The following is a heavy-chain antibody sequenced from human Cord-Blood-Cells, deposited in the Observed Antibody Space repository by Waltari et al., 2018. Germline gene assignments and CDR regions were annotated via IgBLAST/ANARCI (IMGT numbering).Heavy chain of an antibody. V-gene: IGHV4-34*01. CDR1: GGSFSGSY. CDR2: INHSGST. D-gene: IGHD3-3*01. J-gene: IGHJ1*01. Sequence: QVQLQQGGAGLLKPSETLSLTCAVCGGSFSGSYWSGIRQPPAKGLEWIGEINHSGSTNYNPSLKSRVTISVDTSKNQFSLKLSSVTAADTAVYYCARVTYDFWSGYYEYFQHWGQGTLVTVSS. CDR3: ARVTYDFWSGYYEYFQH.